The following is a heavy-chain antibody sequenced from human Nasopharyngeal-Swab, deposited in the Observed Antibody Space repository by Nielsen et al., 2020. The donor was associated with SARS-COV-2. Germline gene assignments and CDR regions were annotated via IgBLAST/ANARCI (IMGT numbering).Heavy chain of an antibody. V-gene: IGHV7-4-1*02. D-gene: IGHD3-10*01. Sequence: ASVKVSCKASGYTFTSYAMNWVRQAPGQGLEWMGWINTNTGNPTYAQGFTGRFVFSLDTSVSTAYLQISSPKAEDTAVYYCAREERGVTLEGGYYYYGMDVWGQGTTVTVSS. CDR1: GYTFTSYA. J-gene: IGHJ6*02. CDR3: AREERGVTLEGGYYYYGMDV. CDR2: INTNTGNP.